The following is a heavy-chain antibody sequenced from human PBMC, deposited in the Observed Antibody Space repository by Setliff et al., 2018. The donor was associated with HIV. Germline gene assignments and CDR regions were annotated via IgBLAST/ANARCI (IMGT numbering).Heavy chain of an antibody. V-gene: IGHV1-69*10. J-gene: IGHJ4*02. D-gene: IGHD3-22*01. Sequence: SVKVSCKTSGVTLNTYAFSWVQQAPGQGLEWMGDIFAFLNIPNYAQKFQGRVTITADESKSTAYMELSSLRSDDTAVYYCASDYSPTFYYYDSSGTFDYWGQGTLVTVSS. CDR1: GVTLNTYA. CDR2: IFAFLNIP. CDR3: ASDYSPTFYYYDSSGTFDY.